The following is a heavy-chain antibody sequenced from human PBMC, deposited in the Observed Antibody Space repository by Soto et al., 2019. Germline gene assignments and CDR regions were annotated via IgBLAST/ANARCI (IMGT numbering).Heavy chain of an antibody. V-gene: IGHV4-34*01. Sequence: SETLSLTCAFYGGSFSGYYWSWIRQPPGKGLEWIGEINHSGSTNYNPSLKSRVTISVDTSKNQFSLKLSSVTAADTAVYYCAGERYSYGYDYWGQGTLVTVSS. CDR1: GGSFSGYY. D-gene: IGHD5-18*01. CDR3: AGERYSYGYDY. CDR2: INHSGST. J-gene: IGHJ4*02.